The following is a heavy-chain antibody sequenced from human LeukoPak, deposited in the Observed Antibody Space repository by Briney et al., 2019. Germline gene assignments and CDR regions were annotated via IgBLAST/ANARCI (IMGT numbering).Heavy chain of an antibody. CDR2: ISYDGSNK. D-gene: IGHD3-9*01. J-gene: IGHJ6*02. CDR1: GFTFSSYG. CDR3: ARETTYYDILTGYYYYYGMDV. V-gene: IGHV3-30*03. Sequence: PGGSLRLSCAASGFTFSSYGMHWVRQAPGKGLEWVAVISYDGSNKYYADSVKGRFTISRDNSKNTLYLQMNSLRAEDTAVYYCARETTYYDILTGYYYYYGMDVWGQGTTVTVSS.